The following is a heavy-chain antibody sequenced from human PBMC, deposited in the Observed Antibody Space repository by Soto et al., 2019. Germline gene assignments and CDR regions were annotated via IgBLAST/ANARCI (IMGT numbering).Heavy chain of an antibody. J-gene: IGHJ6*02. CDR2: ISSSGSTI. V-gene: IGHV3-48*03. CDR3: ARDKSRWLHVGYYGMDV. CDR1: GFTFSSYE. Sequence: PGGSLRLSCAASGFTFSSYEMHWVRQAPGKGLEWVSYISSSGSTIYYADSVKGRFTISRDNAKNSLYLQMNSLRAEDTAVYYCARDKSRWLHVGYYGMDVWGQGTTVTVSS. D-gene: IGHD5-12*01.